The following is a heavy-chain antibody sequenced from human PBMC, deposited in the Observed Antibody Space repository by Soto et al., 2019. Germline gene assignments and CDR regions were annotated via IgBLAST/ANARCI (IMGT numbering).Heavy chain of an antibody. CDR3: ASNLVVVPAARTGQFDD. D-gene: IGHD2-2*01. CDR1: GFTFSSYG. Sequence: PGGSLRLSCAASGFTFSSYGMHWVRQAPGKGLEWVAVIWYDGSNKYYADSVKGRFTISRENSKNTLYLQMNSLRAEDTAVYYCASNLVVVPAARTGQFDDRGQGNMV. J-gene: IGHJ4*02. V-gene: IGHV3-30*19. CDR2: IWYDGSNK.